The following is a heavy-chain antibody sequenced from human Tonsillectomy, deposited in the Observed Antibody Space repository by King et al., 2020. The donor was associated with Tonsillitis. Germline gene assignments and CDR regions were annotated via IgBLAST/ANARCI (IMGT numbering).Heavy chain of an antibody. Sequence: VQLVESGGGVVQPGRSLRLSCAASGFTFNDYGMHWVRQAPGRGVEWVAVISYDGTKKQYANSVKGRFTISRDNSKNTVHLQNNNLSPEDTALYFCAKDFRAYYRAGAFDIWGQGKMVTVSS. CDR2: ISYDGTKK. CDR1: GFTFNDYG. CDR3: AKDFRAYYRAGAFDI. D-gene: IGHD3-10*01. J-gene: IGHJ3*02. V-gene: IGHV3-30*18.